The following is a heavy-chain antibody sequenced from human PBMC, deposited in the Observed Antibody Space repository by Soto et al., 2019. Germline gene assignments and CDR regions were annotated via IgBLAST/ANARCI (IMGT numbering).Heavy chain of an antibody. Sequence: QVQLVQSGAEVKKPGSSVKVSCKASGGTFSSYAISWVRQAPGQGLEWMGGIIPIFGTANYAQKFQGRVTITADESRSTDYMELSSLRSEDTAVYSCATVDTAMVYYYYGMDVWGQGTTVTVSS. CDR1: GGTFSSYA. D-gene: IGHD5-18*01. J-gene: IGHJ6*02. V-gene: IGHV1-69*12. CDR3: ATVDTAMVYYYYGMDV. CDR2: IIPIFGTA.